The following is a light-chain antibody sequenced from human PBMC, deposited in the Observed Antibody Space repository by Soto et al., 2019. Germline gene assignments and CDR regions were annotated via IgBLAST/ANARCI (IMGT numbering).Light chain of an antibody. CDR3: QQSYSTPRT. J-gene: IGKJ1*01. CDR1: QSISSY. Sequence: DIQMTQSPSSLSATVGDRVTITCRASQSISSYLNWYQQKPGKAPKLLIYAASSLQSGVPSRFSGSGSGTDFTLTIISLLPEDFATYYCQQSYSTPRTFGQGTKVDIK. CDR2: AAS. V-gene: IGKV1-39*01.